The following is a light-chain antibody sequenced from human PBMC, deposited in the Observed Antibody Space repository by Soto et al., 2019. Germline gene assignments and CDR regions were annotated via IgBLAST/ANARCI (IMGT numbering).Light chain of an antibody. V-gene: IGLV2-23*02. J-gene: IGLJ2*01. CDR1: SSDVGSYNL. CDR3: CSYAGSSIHVV. CDR2: EVS. Sequence: QSALTQPASVSGSPGQSITISCTGTSSDVGSYNLVSWYQQHPGKAPKLMIYEVSKRPSGVSNRFSGSKSGNTASLTLSGLQAEDEADYYCCSYAGSSIHVVFGGGTKLTVL.